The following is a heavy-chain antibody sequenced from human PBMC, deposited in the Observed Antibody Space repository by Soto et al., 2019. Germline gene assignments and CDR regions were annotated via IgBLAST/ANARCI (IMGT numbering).Heavy chain of an antibody. D-gene: IGHD3-22*01. J-gene: IGHJ5*02. V-gene: IGHV5-51*01. CDR1: GYTFTSYW. CDR3: ARPDSSGYYIS. CDR2: INPADSDT. Sequence: PGESLKISCEGSGYTFTSYWIAWVRQMPGKGLEWMAIINPADSDTRYSPSFQGQVTISVDKSIRTAYLQWSSLKASDTAIYYCARPDSSGYYISWGQGTLVPVS.